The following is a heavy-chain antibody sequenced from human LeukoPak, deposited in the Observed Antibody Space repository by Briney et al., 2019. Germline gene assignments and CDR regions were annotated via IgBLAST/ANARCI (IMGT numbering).Heavy chain of an antibody. CDR2: INPNSGGT. V-gene: IGHV1-2*06. CDR3: TRSWIQLWTPDFDH. J-gene: IGHJ4*02. Sequence: ASVKVSCKASGYTFTSYDINWVRQATGQGLEWMGRINPNSGGTKYAQKFQNRVTMTSDTSVSTAYMELNGLRSDDTAIYYCTRSWIQLWTPDFDHWGQGTLVTVSS. CDR1: GYTFTSYD. D-gene: IGHD5-18*01.